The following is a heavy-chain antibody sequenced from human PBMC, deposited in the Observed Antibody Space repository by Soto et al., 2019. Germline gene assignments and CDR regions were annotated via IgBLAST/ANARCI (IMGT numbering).Heavy chain of an antibody. Sequence: ASVKVSCKASGYTFTSYAMHWVRQAPGQRLEWMGWINAGNGNTKYSQKFQGRVTITRDTSASTAYMGLSSLRSEDTAVYYCARDRVPAASLSYYYYYGMDVWGQGTTVTVSS. CDR2: INAGNGNT. J-gene: IGHJ6*02. V-gene: IGHV1-3*01. CDR1: GYTFTSYA. D-gene: IGHD2-2*01. CDR3: ARDRVPAASLSYYYYYGMDV.